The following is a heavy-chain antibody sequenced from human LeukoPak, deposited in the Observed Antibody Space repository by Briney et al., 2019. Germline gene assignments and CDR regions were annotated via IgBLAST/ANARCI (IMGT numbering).Heavy chain of an antibody. D-gene: IGHD3-22*01. CDR3: ARAATPPHYYYPEY. J-gene: IGHJ4*02. Sequence: ASVKVSCKASGYTFTAYYIHWVRQAPGQGLEWMGWINPNSGDTNYAQNFQGRVTMTRDTSISTSYMELNRLRSDDTALYYCARAATPPHYYYPEYWGQGTLVTVSS. V-gene: IGHV1-2*02. CDR2: INPNSGDT. CDR1: GYTFTAYY.